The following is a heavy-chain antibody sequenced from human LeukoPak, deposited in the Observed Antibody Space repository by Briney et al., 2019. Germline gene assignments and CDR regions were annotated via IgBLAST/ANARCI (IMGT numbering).Heavy chain of an antibody. J-gene: IGHJ3*01. Sequence: GGALRLSCVASGFTFIGYSMNWVRQTPGKGLGWVSYISNTSETIYYGDSVKGRFAISRDNGKNLLFLQMTSLRAEDTAVYYCASYFDRTGYFKEAYALWGQGTLVTVSS. D-gene: IGHD3-22*01. CDR3: ASYFDRTGYFKEAYAL. CDR2: ISNTSETI. V-gene: IGHV3-48*01. CDR1: GFTFIGYS.